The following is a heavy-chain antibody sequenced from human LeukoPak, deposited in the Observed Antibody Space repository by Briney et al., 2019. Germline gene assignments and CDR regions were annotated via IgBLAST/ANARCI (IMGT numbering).Heavy chain of an antibody. Sequence: GGSLRLSCAASGLTFSGYWMHWVRQAPGKGLVWVSRINSDGSTTTYADSVKGRFTISRDNAKKTLYLQMNSLRVEDTAVYYCARALDTAIVTGPGGFGGYWGQGTLVTVSS. V-gene: IGHV3-74*01. CDR2: INSDGSTT. CDR1: GLTFSGYW. D-gene: IGHD5-18*01. J-gene: IGHJ4*02. CDR3: ARALDTAIVTGPGGFGGY.